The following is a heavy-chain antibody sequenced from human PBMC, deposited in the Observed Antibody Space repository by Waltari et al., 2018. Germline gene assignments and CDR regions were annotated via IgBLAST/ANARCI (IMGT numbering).Heavy chain of an antibody. J-gene: IGHJ4*02. Sequence: EVQLVETGGALIQPGGSLRVSCVTSGFSVRPNFMNWVRQAPGKGLEWVSVIHPGGSSFYADSVKGRFTISRDNSKNTVFLQMNNLRVEDTAVYYCVRGRTGSPQYFDYWGQGTLVPVSS. V-gene: IGHV3-53*02. D-gene: IGHD3-10*01. CDR1: GFSVRPNF. CDR2: IHPGGSS. CDR3: VRGRTGSPQYFDY.